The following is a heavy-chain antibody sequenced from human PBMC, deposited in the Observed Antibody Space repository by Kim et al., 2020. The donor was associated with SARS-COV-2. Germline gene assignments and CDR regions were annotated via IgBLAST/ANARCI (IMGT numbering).Heavy chain of an antibody. CDR1: GGTFSSYA. J-gene: IGHJ6*02. CDR3: AREEDGDNDHYYYGMDV. CDR2: IIPIFGIA. D-gene: IGHD4-17*01. Sequence: SVKVSCKASGGTFSSYAISWVRQAPGQGLEWMGRIIPIFGIANYAQKFQGRVTITADKSTSTAYMELSSLSSEDTAVYYWAREEDGDNDHYYYGMDVWG. V-gene: IGHV1-69*04.